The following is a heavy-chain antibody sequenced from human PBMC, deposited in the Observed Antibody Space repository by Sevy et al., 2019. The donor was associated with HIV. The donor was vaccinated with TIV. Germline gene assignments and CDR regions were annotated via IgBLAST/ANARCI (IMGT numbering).Heavy chain of an antibody. Sequence: ASVKVSCKASGYTFTGYYMHWVRQAPGQGLEWMGWINPNSGGTNYAQKFQGWVTMTRDTSISTAYIELSRLRSDDTAVYYCARSSGEIADDAFDIWGQGTMVTVSS. CDR2: INPNSGGT. CDR1: GYTFTGYY. CDR3: ARSSGEIADDAFDI. J-gene: IGHJ3*02. D-gene: IGHD7-27*01. V-gene: IGHV1-2*04.